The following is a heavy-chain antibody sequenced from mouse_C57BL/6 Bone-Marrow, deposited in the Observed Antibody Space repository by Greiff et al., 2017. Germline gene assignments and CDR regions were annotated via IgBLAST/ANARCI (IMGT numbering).Heavy chain of an antibody. D-gene: IGHD1-1*01. V-gene: IGHV1-81*01. CDR3: ARWDYGSSPAWFAY. CDR2: IYPRSGNT. CDR1: GYTFTSYG. J-gene: IGHJ3*01. Sequence: QVHVKQSGAELARPGASVKLSCKASGYTFTSYGISWVKQRTGQGLEWIGEIYPRSGNTYYNEKFKGKATLTADKSSSTAYMELRSLTSEDSAVYFCARWDYGSSPAWFAYWGQGTLVTVSA.